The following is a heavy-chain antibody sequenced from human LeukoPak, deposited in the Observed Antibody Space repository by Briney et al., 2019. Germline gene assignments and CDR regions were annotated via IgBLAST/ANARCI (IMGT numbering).Heavy chain of an antibody. D-gene: IGHD3-22*01. CDR1: GYRFTSYW. J-gene: IGHJ4*02. CDR2: IYPGDSDT. Sequence: GGSLQISCKGSGYRFTSYWIGWVRQLPGKGLEWMGIIYPGDSDTRYSPSFQGQVTISADKSISTAYLQWSSLKASDTAMYYCASYDSSGYPDYWGQGTLVTVSS. V-gene: IGHV5-51*01. CDR3: ASYDSSGYPDY.